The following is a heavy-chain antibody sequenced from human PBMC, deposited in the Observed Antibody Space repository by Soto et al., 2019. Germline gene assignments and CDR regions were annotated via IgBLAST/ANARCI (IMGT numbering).Heavy chain of an antibody. V-gene: IGHV1-69*13. J-gene: IGHJ3*02. CDR2: IIPIYGTA. Sequence: ASVKVSCKASGGTFSSYAISWVRQAPGQGLEWMGGIIPIYGTANYAQKFQGRVTMTADESTSTAYMELSSLRSEDTAVYYCATRQSAFDIWGQGTMVTVSS. CDR1: GGTFSSYA. CDR3: ATRQSAFDI.